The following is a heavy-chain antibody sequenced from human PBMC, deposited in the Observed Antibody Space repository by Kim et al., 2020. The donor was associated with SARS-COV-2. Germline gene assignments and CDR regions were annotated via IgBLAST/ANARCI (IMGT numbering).Heavy chain of an antibody. V-gene: IGHV3-23*01. CDR3: AKDRVRGDGDWDFDY. CDR2: YEHSGAT. Sequence: GGSLRLSCAASGFIISSYTMSWVRQAPGKGLEWVSAYEHSGATYYADSVKGRFIISRDISNNMLYLQANSLRAEDTAMYYCAKDRVRGDGDWDFDYWGQG. J-gene: IGHJ4*02. D-gene: IGHD4-17*01. CDR1: GFIISSYT.